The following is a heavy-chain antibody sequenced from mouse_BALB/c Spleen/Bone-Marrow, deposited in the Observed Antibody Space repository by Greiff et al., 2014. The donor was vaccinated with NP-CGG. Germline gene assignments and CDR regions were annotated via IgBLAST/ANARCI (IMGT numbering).Heavy chain of an antibody. CDR2: IYPGDGST. D-gene: IGHD2-10*02. CDR1: GYTFTSYD. CDR3: ARGGGYGNSPWFAY. Sequence: QVQLQQSXPELVKPGALVKISCKASGYTFTSYDINWVKQRPGQGLEWIGWIYPGDGSTKYNEKFKGKATLTADKSSSTAYMQLSSLTSENSAVYFCARGGGYGNSPWFAYWGQGTLVTVSA. V-gene: IGHV1S56*01. J-gene: IGHJ3*01.